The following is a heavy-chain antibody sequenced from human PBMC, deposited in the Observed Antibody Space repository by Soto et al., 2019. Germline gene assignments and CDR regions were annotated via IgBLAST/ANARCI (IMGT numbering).Heavy chain of an antibody. CDR3: AKRVTMVRGVIITGDFDY. J-gene: IGHJ4*02. Sequence: PGGSLRLSCAASGFTFSSYAMSWVRQAPGKGLEWVSAISGSGGSTYYADSVKGRFTISRDNSKNTLYLQMNSLRAEDTAVYYCAKRVTMVRGVIITGDFDYWGQGTLVTAS. CDR2: ISGSGGST. CDR1: GFTFSSYA. D-gene: IGHD3-10*01. V-gene: IGHV3-23*01.